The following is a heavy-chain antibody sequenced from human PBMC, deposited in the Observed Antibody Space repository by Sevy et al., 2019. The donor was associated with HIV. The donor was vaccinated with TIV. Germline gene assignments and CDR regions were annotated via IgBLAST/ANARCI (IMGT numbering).Heavy chain of an antibody. CDR2: IYTSGST. D-gene: IGHD2-2*01. V-gene: IGHV4-61*02. Sequence: ASETLSLTCTVSGGSISSGNYYWSWIRQPAGKGLEWIGRIYTSGSTNYNPSLRSRVTISVDTSKNQFSLKLSSVTAADTAVYYCARETGDCSSTSCYEGVFDYWGQGTLVTVSS. J-gene: IGHJ4*02. CDR1: GGSISSGNYY. CDR3: ARETGDCSSTSCYEGVFDY.